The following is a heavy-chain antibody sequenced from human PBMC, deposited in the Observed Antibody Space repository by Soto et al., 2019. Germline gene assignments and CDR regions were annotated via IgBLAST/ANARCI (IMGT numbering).Heavy chain of an antibody. CDR1: GFSLTSPGMC. Sequence: SGPTLVNPTETLTLTCTFSGFSLTSPGMCVSWIRQSPGKALEWLALIERDDDDKYYSTPLKTRLIISKDTRKNQVVLTMANMEPADTATYYCARSIRGPRRFNGMDVWGQGTTVTVSS. CDR2: IERDDDDK. D-gene: IGHD1-20*01. CDR3: ARSIRGPRRFNGMDV. V-gene: IGHV2-70*13. J-gene: IGHJ6*02.